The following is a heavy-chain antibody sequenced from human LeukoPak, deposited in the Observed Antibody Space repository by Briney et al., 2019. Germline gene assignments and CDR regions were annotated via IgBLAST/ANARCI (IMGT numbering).Heavy chain of an antibody. CDR1: KGSIRGYY. CDR3: ARVGSYSDWFDP. Sequence: PSETLSLTCTISKGSIRGYYWSWIRQPPGKGLEWIGYIYYSGAARYNPSLKSRVTISGDTSKNQFSLNLSSVTAADTAVYYCARVGSYSDWFDPWGQGTLVTVSS. CDR2: IYYSGAA. D-gene: IGHD3-10*01. V-gene: IGHV4-59*01. J-gene: IGHJ5*02.